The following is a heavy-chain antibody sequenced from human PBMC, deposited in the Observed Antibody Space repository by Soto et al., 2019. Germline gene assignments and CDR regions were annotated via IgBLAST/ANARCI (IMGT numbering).Heavy chain of an antibody. CDR1: GFTFSSYA. Sequence: PGGSLRLSCAASGFTFSSYAMSWCRQAPGKGLEWVSIISGSAGRTHYADSVKGRFTISRDNSKNTLYLQMNSLSAEDTAVYYCAKITSARVFYFGLDVWGQGTTVTVSS. J-gene: IGHJ6*02. V-gene: IGHV3-23*01. D-gene: IGHD2-2*01. CDR2: ISGSAGRT. CDR3: AKITSARVFYFGLDV.